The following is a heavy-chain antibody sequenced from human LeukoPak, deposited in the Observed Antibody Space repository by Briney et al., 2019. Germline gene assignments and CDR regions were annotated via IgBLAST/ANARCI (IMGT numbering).Heavy chain of an antibody. CDR3: ARDYGGNSGWFDP. CDR2: ISAYNGNT. D-gene: IGHD4-23*01. Sequence: GASVKVSCKASGYTFTSYGISWVRQAPGQGLEWMGWISAYNGNTNYAQKLQGRVTLTRSTSISTAYMGLRSLTSEDTAVYYCARDYGGNSGWFDPWGQGTLVTVSS. J-gene: IGHJ5*02. V-gene: IGHV1-18*01. CDR1: GYTFTSYG.